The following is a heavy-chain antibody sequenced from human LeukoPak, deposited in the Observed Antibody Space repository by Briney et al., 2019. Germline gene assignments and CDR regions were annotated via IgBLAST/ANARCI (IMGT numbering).Heavy chain of an antibody. CDR3: ARAGRDGYPIDY. J-gene: IGHJ4*02. D-gene: IGHD5-24*01. Sequence: GGSLRLSCAASGFAVSSNYMSWVRQAPGKGLEWVSVIYSGGSTYYTDSVKGRFTISRDTSKNTLYLQMNSLRAEDTAVYYCARAGRDGYPIDYWGQGTLVTVSS. V-gene: IGHV3-66*01. CDR1: GFAVSSNY. CDR2: IYSGGST.